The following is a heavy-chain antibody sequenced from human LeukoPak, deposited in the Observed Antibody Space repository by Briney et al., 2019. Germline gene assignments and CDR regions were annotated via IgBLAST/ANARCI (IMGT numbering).Heavy chain of an antibody. D-gene: IGHD3-10*01. CDR1: GYNLTAYH. CDR2: INPDTGTT. Sequence: ASMKVSCKTSGYNLTAYHMHWVRQAPGQGLEWLGWINPDTGTTSLAQKFQGRVTLTRDTATSTVSIEVTRLTSDDTAIYYCARGSGSNSPRYLKGDFWGQGTLLTVSS. J-gene: IGHJ4*02. V-gene: IGHV1-2*02. CDR3: ARGSGSNSPRYLKGDF.